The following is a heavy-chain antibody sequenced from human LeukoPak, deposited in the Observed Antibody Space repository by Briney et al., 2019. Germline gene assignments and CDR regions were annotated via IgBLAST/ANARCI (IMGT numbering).Heavy chain of an antibody. V-gene: IGHV4-31*03. CDR1: GGSISSGGYY. J-gene: IGHJ4*02. CDR3: ARENGGSSGRFDY. D-gene: IGHD3-22*01. CDR2: IYYSGST. Sequence: SETLSLTCTVSGGSISSGGYYWSWIRQHPGKGLEWIGYIYYSGSTYYNPSLKSRVTISVDTSKNQFSLKLSSVTAADTAVYYCARENGGSSGRFDYWGQGTLVTVSS.